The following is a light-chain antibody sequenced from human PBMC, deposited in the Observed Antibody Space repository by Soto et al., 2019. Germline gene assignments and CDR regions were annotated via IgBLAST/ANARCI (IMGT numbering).Light chain of an antibody. CDR2: DVS. CDR1: SSDVGGYNY. J-gene: IGLJ1*01. CDR3: SSYTSSSTPYV. V-gene: IGLV2-14*01. Sequence: QSVLTQPASVSGSPGQSITISCTGNSSDVGGYNYVSWYQQHPGKAPKLMIYDVSNRPSGVSNRFSGSKSGNTASLTISGLQAEDEADYYGSSYTSSSTPYVFGTGTKLTVL.